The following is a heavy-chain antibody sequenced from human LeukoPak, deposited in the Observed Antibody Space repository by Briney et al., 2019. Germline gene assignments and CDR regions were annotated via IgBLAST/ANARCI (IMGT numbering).Heavy chain of an antibody. Sequence: SETLSLTCTVSGGSISNHYWSWIRQPPGKRLEWIGYIYHSGRTNYNPSLTSRVTMSVDTSKNQFSLKLTSVTAADTAVYYCVRHYCSTATCQTWDYWGQGTLVTVSS. CDR2: IYHSGRT. V-gene: IGHV4-59*08. CDR1: GGSISNHY. J-gene: IGHJ4*02. D-gene: IGHD2-2*01. CDR3: VRHYCSTATCQTWDY.